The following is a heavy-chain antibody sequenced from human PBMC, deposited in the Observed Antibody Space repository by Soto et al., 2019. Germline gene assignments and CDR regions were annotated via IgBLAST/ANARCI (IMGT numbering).Heavy chain of an antibody. CDR2: IIPIFGTA. Sequence: QVQLVQSGAEVKKPGSSVKVSCKASGGTFSSYAISWVRQAPGQGLEWMGGIIPIFGTADYAQKCQGRVTMTADESTRTAYMELSSLRSEDTAVYYCARALIQLRSYYYYGIDVWGQGTTVTVSS. J-gene: IGHJ6*02. CDR3: ARALIQLRSYYYYGIDV. D-gene: IGHD5-18*01. V-gene: IGHV1-69*01. CDR1: GGTFSSYA.